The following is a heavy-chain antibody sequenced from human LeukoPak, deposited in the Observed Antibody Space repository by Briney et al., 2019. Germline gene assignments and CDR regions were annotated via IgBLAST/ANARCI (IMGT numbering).Heavy chain of an antibody. V-gene: IGHV5-51*01. Sequence: KNGESLKISCKASGYSFTSHWIGWVRQMPGKGLEWMGIIYPGDSDIRYSPSFQGQVTTSADKSISTAYLQWSSLKASDTAMYYCARQVAIVARDAFDIWGQGTLVTVSS. D-gene: IGHD5-12*01. CDR1: GYSFTSHW. CDR2: IYPGDSDI. CDR3: ARQVAIVARDAFDI. J-gene: IGHJ3*02.